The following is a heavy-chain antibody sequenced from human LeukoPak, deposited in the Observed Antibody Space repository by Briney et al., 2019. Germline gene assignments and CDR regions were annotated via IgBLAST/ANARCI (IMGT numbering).Heavy chain of an antibody. V-gene: IGHV4-34*01. D-gene: IGHD5-12*01. CDR2: INHSRST. Sequence: SSETLSLTCAVYGGSFSAYYWNWIRQPPGKGLEWIGEINHSRSTNYNPSLKSRVTISVDTSKNQFSLKLSSVTAADTAVYYCAGTEGYSGYAYYYYYMDVWGKGTTVTVSS. CDR3: AGTEGYSGYAYYYYYMDV. CDR1: GGSFSAYY. J-gene: IGHJ6*03.